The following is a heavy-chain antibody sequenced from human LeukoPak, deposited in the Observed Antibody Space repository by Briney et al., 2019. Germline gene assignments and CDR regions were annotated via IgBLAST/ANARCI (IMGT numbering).Heavy chain of an antibody. CDR3: AREDIVMCNDAFDT. V-gene: IGHV1-8*01. Sequence: ASVKVSCKASGYIFRSYDINWVRQARGQGIEWMGWMNPDSGDTGYAQKFQGRVTMTRNTSINTAYMELSSLRSEDTAIYYCAREDIVMCNDAFDTWGQGTLVAVSS. CDR2: MNPDSGDT. J-gene: IGHJ3*02. CDR1: GYIFRSYD. D-gene: IGHD2-15*01.